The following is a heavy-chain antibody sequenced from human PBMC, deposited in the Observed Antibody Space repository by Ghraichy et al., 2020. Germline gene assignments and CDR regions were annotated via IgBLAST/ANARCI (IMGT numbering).Heavy chain of an antibody. D-gene: IGHD2-15*01. CDR1: GFTFSSYS. CDR2: IGSGGSST. V-gene: IGHV3-48*04. J-gene: IGHJ4*02. Sequence: GGSLRLSCVATGFTFSSYSMNWVRQAPGKGLEWVSYIGSGGSSTYYADSVKGRFTISRDNAKNSVYLDMNSLRAEDTALYYCVRDGCSGRTCTFYNWGQGALVTVSS. CDR3: VRDGCSGRTCTFYN.